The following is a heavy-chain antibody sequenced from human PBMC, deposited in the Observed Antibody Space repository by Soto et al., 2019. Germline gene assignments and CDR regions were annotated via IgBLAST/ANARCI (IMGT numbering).Heavy chain of an antibody. D-gene: IGHD2-8*01. CDR1: GYSLTDYH. J-gene: IGHJ6*02. V-gene: IGHV1-2*04. CDR3: ARGDSTDCSNGVCSFFYNHDMDV. Sequence: ASVKVSCKASGYSLTDYHIHWVRQAPGQGLEWLGRINPKSGGTSTAQKFQGWVTMTTDTSISTASMELTRLTSDNTAIYYCARGDSTDCSNGVCSFFYNHDMDVWGQGTTVTVSS. CDR2: INPKSGGT.